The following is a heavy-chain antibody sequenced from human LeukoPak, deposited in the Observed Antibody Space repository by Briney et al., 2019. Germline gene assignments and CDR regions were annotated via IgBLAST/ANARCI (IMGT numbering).Heavy chain of an antibody. CDR3: ARDMGYCSSTSCGWFDP. CDR1: GYTFTGYY. J-gene: IGHJ5*02. V-gene: IGHV1-2*02. CDR2: INPNSGGT. D-gene: IGHD2-2*01. Sequence: GASVQVSCQASGYTFTGYYMHWVRQAPGQGLEWMGWINPNSGGTNYAQKFQGRVTMTRDTSISTAYMELSRLRSDDTAVYYWARDMGYCSSTSCGWFDPWGQGTLVTVSS.